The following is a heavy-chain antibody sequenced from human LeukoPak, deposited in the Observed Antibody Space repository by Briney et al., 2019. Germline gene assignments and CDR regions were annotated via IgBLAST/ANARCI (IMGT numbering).Heavy chain of an antibody. J-gene: IGHJ5*02. CDR1: GGSISSGGYS. CDR3: ARQYYDFWSGYLYHLSGRGNWFDP. CDR2: IYHSGST. D-gene: IGHD3-3*01. V-gene: IGHV4-30-2*01. Sequence: SETLSLTCAVSGGSISSGGYSWSWIRQPPGKGLEWIGYIYHSGSTYYNPSLKSRVTISVDRSKNQFSLKLSSVTAADTAVYYCARQYYDFWSGYLYHLSGRGNWFDPWGQGTLVTVSS.